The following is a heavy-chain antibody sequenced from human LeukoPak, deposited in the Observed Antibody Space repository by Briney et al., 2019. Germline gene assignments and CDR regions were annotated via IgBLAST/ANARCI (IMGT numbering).Heavy chain of an antibody. D-gene: IGHD3-9*01. CDR2: ISGSGANT. CDR1: KFTFSTSA. Sequence: PGGSLRLSCAASKFTFSTSAMSWVRQAPGKGLEWVSAISGSGANTYYVDSVKGRFTISRDNSKNTLYLEMGSLRSDDTAVYYCAKESQTYYDIMTGYPNYYFDYWGQGTLVTVSS. CDR3: AKESQTYYDIMTGYPNYYFDY. V-gene: IGHV3-23*01. J-gene: IGHJ4*02.